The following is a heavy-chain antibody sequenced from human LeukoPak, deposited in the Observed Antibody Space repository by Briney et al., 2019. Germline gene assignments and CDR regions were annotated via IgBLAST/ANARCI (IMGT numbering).Heavy chain of an antibody. CDR3: ARDRAAAANWFDL. CDR1: GYTCTSYG. CDR2: ISAYNGNT. D-gene: IGHD6-13*01. V-gene: IGHV1-18*01. Sequence: ASVKVSCKASGYTCTSYGISWVRQAPGQGLEWMGWISAYNGNTDYAQKVQGRVTMTTDTSTSTAYMELRSLRSDDTAVYYCARDRAAAANWFDLWGQGTLVTVSS. J-gene: IGHJ5*02.